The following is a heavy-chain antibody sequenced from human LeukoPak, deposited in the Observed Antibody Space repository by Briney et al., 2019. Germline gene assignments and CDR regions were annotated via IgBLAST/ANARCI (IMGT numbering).Heavy chain of an antibody. Sequence: SETLSLTCTVSGGSISSYYWSWIRQPPGKGLEWIGYIYYSGSTNYNPSLKSRVTISVDTSKNQFSLKLSSVTAADTAVYYCARDGSYSSSWSPYYYYMDVWGKGTTVTVSS. J-gene: IGHJ6*03. CDR1: GGSISSYY. D-gene: IGHD6-13*01. CDR3: ARDGSYSSSWSPYYYYMDV. V-gene: IGHV4-59*01. CDR2: IYYSGST.